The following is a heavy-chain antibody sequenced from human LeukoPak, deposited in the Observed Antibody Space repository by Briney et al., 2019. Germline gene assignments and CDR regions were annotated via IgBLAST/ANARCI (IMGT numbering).Heavy chain of an antibody. D-gene: IGHD3-22*01. V-gene: IGHV3-73*01. CDR2: IRSKANSYAT. CDR1: GFTFSGSA. CDR3: TRQQYYYDSSGSYYYYYMDV. J-gene: IGHJ6*03. Sequence: GGSLRLSCAASGFTFSGSAMHWVRQASGKGLEWVGRIRSKANSYATAYAASVKGRFTISRDDSKNTAYLQMNSLKTEDTAVYYCTRQQYYYDSSGSYYYYYMDVWGKGTTVTVSS.